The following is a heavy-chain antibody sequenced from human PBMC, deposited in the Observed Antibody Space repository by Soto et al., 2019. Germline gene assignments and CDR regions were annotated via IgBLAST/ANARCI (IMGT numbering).Heavy chain of an antibody. CDR3: ARSYCSSTSCYSDGMDV. Sequence: PGEYLKLSCNGSGYILTRYWISGLRQMPGKGLEGMGRIDPSDSYTNYSPSFRGHGTISPDKSISTAYLQWSSLKASDTAMYYCARSYCSSTSCYSDGMDVWGQGTTVTVSS. D-gene: IGHD2-2*02. CDR1: GYILTRYW. V-gene: IGHV5-10-1*01. CDR2: IDPSDSYT. J-gene: IGHJ6*02.